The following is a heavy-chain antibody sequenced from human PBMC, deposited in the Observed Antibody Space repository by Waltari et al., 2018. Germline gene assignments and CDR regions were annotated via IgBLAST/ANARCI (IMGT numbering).Heavy chain of an antibody. V-gene: IGHV4-39*07. CDR3: ARLTSAVGANDAFDI. J-gene: IGHJ3*02. CDR1: GGSISSSSYY. CDR2: IYYSWST. D-gene: IGHD1-26*01. Sequence: QLQLQESGPGLVKPSETLSLTCTVSGGSISSSSYYWGWIRQPPGKGLEWIGRIYYSWSTYYHPSLKSRINKSVEKAKNQFLLKLGSGTAADTAVYYCARLTSAVGANDAFDIWGQGTMVTVSS.